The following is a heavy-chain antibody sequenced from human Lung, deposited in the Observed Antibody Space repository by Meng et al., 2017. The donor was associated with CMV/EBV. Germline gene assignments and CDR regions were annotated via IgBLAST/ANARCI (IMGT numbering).Heavy chain of an antibody. CDR1: GGSISSYY. J-gene: IGHJ4*02. Sequence: SXTXSLXCTISGGSISSYYWSWIRQPPGKGLEWIGNIYYSGSANYNPSLKSPVTMSVDTSKNQFSLKLSSVTAADTAVYYCTRETGETFWSGSHDSWGQGKXVTVLL. CDR3: TRETGETFWSGSHDS. V-gene: IGHV4-59*01. D-gene: IGHD3-3*01. CDR2: IYYSGSA.